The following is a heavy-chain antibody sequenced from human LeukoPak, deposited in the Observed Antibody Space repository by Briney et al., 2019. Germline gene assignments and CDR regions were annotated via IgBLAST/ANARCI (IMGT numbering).Heavy chain of an antibody. CDR3: AKGPTGVTVTPRGY. V-gene: IGHV3-23*01. CDR2: ISGSGGST. D-gene: IGHD4-17*01. CDR1: GFTFSSYA. J-gene: IGHJ1*01. Sequence: GGSLRLSCAASGFTFSSYAMSWVRQAPGKGLEWVSAISGSGGSTYYADSVKGRFTISRDNSKNTLYLQMNSLRAEDTAVYYCAKGPTGVTVTPRGYWGQGTLVTVSS.